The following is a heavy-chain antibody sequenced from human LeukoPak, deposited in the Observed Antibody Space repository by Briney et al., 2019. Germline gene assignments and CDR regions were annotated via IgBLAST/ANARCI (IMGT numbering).Heavy chain of an antibody. CDR2: IKHDGSEK. J-gene: IGHJ4*02. V-gene: IGHV3-7*01. CDR1: GFIFTNYF. Sequence: PGGSLRLSCAASGFIFTNYFMSWVRQAPGKGLEWVASIKHDGSEKYYVDSVRGRFTISRDNTMNSLYLQMSSLRAKDTAVYYCATDRGWRTSGYYLYYFWGQGTLVTYSS. CDR3: ATDRGWRTSGYYLYYF. D-gene: IGHD3-3*01.